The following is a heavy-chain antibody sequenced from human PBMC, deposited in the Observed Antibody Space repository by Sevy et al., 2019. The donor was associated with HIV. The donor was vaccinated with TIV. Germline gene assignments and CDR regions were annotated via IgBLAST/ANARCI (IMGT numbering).Heavy chain of an antibody. V-gene: IGHV1-69*10. CDR3: ARSGVGPYYYYYMDV. Sequence: ASVKVSCKASGGTFSSYAISWVRQAPGQGLEWMGGIIPILGIANYAQKFQGRVTITADKSTSTAYMELSSLRSEDTAVYYCARSGVGPYYYYYMDVWGKGTPVTVSS. CDR1: GGTFSSYA. D-gene: IGHD3-10*01. CDR2: IIPILGIA. J-gene: IGHJ6*03.